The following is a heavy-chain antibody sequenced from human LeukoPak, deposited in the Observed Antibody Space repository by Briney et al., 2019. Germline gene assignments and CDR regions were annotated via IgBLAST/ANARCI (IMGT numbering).Heavy chain of an antibody. V-gene: IGHV1-69*06. D-gene: IGHD3-22*01. CDR3: ARPITQIGVNYDSSGYYYLAFDY. CDR2: IIPIFGTA. Sequence: GASVKVSCKASGGTFSSYAISWVRQAPGQGLEWMGGIIPIFGTANYAQKFQGRVTITADKSTSTAYMELSSLRSEDTAVYYCARPITQIGVNYDSSGYYYLAFDYWGQGTLVTVSS. J-gene: IGHJ4*02. CDR1: GGTFSSYA.